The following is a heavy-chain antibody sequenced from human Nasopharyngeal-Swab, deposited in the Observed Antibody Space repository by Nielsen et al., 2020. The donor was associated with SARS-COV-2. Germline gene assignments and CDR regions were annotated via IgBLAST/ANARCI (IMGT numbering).Heavy chain of an antibody. J-gene: IGHJ4*02. Sequence: GESLKISCAASGFTFSSYAMHWVRQAPGKGLEWVAVISYDGRNEYHADSVKGRCTISRDNSKKTLYLHMNSLSAEDTAVYYCARGDYGDYAGMGVDYWGQVTLVTVSS. CDR1: GFTFSSYA. CDR3: ARGDYGDYAGMGVDY. V-gene: IGHV3-30*04. D-gene: IGHD4-17*01. CDR2: ISYDGRNE.